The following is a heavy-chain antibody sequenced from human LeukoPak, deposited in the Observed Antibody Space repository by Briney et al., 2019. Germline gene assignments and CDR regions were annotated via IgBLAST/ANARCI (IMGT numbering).Heavy chain of an antibody. CDR1: GITLSNYG. CDR3: ARGDGYNDAEYLQH. CDR2: ISGSGGNT. D-gene: IGHD5-24*01. J-gene: IGHJ1*01. V-gene: IGHV3-23*01. Sequence: GGSLRLSCAVSGITLSNYGMCWVRQAPGKGLEWVSGISGSGGNTYYADSVKGRFTISRDNSKNTLYLQMNSLRVEDTAVYYCARGDGYNDAEYLQHWGQGTLVTVS.